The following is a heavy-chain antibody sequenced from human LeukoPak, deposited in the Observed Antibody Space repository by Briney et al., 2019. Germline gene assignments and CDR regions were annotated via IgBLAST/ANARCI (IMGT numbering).Heavy chain of an antibody. CDR3: AKDLPAYYYDSSGLILDY. CDR2: ISGSGGST. CDR1: GFTFSSYA. Sequence: PGGSLRLSCAASGFTFSSYAMSWVRQAPGKGLEWVSAISGSGGSTYYADSVKGRFTISRDNSKNTLNLQMNSLRAEDTAVYYCAKDLPAYYYDSSGLILDYWGQGTLVTVSS. J-gene: IGHJ4*02. V-gene: IGHV3-23*01. D-gene: IGHD3-22*01.